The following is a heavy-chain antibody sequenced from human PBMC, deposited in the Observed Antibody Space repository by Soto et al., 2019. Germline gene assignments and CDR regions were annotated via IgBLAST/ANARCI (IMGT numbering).Heavy chain of an antibody. Sequence: PSVKVSCKASGYTFTGYYMHWVRQAPGQGLEWMGWINPNSGGTNHAQKFQGRVTMTRDTSISTAYMELSRLRSDDTAVYYCARDSAYCSSTSCPEPASYYYYGMDVWGQGTTVTAP. J-gene: IGHJ6*02. V-gene: IGHV1-2*02. CDR3: ARDSAYCSSTSCPEPASYYYYGMDV. CDR2: INPNSGGT. D-gene: IGHD2-2*01. CDR1: GYTFTGYY.